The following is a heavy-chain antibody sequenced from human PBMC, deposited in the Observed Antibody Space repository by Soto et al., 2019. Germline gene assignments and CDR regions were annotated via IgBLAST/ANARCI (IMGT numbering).Heavy chain of an antibody. CDR2: ISSSSSYI. CDR1: VFTFSSYS. Sequence: VGSLRLSCASSVFTFSSYSMNCVRDSPGKGLEWVSSISSSSSYIYYADSVKGRFTISRDNAKNSLYLQMNSLRAEDTAVYYCARASYCGRDCYSVLDYWGQGTLVTVSS. V-gene: IGHV3-21*01. J-gene: IGHJ4*02. CDR3: ARASYCGRDCYSVLDY. D-gene: IGHD2-21*02.